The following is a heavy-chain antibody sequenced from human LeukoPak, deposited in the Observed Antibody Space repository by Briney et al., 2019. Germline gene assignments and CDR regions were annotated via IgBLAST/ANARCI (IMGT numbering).Heavy chain of an antibody. CDR1: GFNLTAYA. CDR2: ICGGTTST. D-gene: IGHD2-15*01. V-gene: IGHV3-23*01. CDR3: VKCGTASCYSTLSS. J-gene: IGHJ5*02. Sequence: GGSLRFSCATSGFNLTAYAMSWVRRAPGKGLEWVSSICGGTTSTFYADSVKGRFTISRDSSKSTLYLQMNSLRPEDTALYYCVKCGTASCYSTLSSWGQGTLVTVSS.